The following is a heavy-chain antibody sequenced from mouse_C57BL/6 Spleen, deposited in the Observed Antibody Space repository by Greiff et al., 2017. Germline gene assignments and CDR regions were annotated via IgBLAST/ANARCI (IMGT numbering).Heavy chain of an antibody. Sequence: QVQLQQPGAELVKPGASVKMSCKASGYTFTSYWITWVKQRPGQGLEWIGDIYPGSGSTNYNEKFKSKATLTVDTSSSTAYMQRSSLTSEDTADYYCASDDDGARDYAIDYGGQGTSVTVSS. J-gene: IGHJ4*01. CDR2: IYPGSGST. CDR1: GYTFTSYW. V-gene: IGHV1-55*01. CDR3: ASDDDGARDYAIDY. D-gene: IGHD2-4*01.